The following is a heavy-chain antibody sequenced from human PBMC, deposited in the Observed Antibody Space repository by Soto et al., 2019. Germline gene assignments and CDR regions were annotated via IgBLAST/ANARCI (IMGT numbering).Heavy chain of an antibody. Sequence: QVQLVESGGGVVQPGRSLRLSCAASGFTFSSYAMHWVRQAPGKGLEWVAVISYDGSNKYYADSVKGRFTISRDNSKNTLHLQMNSLRAEDTAVYYCARAPDRYHAFEYYYGMDVWGQGTTVTVSS. V-gene: IGHV3-30-3*01. D-gene: IGHD2-2*01. J-gene: IGHJ6*02. CDR2: ISYDGSNK. CDR3: ARAPDRYHAFEYYYGMDV. CDR1: GFTFSSYA.